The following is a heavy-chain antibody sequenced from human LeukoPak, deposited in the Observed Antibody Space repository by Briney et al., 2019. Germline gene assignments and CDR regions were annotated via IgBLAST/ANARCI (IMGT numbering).Heavy chain of an antibody. CDR1: GFTVSSYG. Sequence: GGSLRLSCAASGFTVSSYGMHWVRQAPGKGLEWVAVISYDGSNKYYADSVKGRFTISRDNSKNTLYLQMNSLRAEDTAVYYCAKDPEMATIMAFDSWGQGTLVTVSS. J-gene: IGHJ4*02. D-gene: IGHD5-24*01. V-gene: IGHV3-30*18. CDR3: AKDPEMATIMAFDS. CDR2: ISYDGSNK.